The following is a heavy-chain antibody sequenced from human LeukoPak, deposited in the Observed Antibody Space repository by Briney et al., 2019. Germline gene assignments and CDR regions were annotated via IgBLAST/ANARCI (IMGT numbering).Heavy chain of an antibody. D-gene: IGHD3-22*01. Sequence: GGSLRLSCAASGFTFSSYSMNWVRQAPGKGLEWVSSISSSSSYIYYADSVKGRFTISRDNAKNSLYLQMNNLRAEDTAMYYCARSRLYKYDSSGYYDRAPFDYWGQGTLVTVSS. CDR1: GFTFSSYS. V-gene: IGHV3-21*01. J-gene: IGHJ4*02. CDR2: ISSSSSYI. CDR3: ARSRLYKYDSSGYYDRAPFDY.